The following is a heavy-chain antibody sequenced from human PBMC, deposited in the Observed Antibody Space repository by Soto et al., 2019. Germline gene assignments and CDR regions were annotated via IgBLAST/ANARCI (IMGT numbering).Heavy chain of an antibody. CDR3: AGGYCSGGSCYSGYYYGMDV. J-gene: IGHJ6*02. Sequence: PSQTLSLTCAISGDSVSSNSAAWNWIRQSPSRGLEWLGRTYYRSKWYNDYAVSVKSRITINPDTSKNQFSLQLNSVTPEDTAVYYCAGGYCSGGSCYSGYYYGMDVWGQGTTVTVSS. D-gene: IGHD2-15*01. CDR2: TYYRSKWYN. V-gene: IGHV6-1*01. CDR1: GDSVSSNSAA.